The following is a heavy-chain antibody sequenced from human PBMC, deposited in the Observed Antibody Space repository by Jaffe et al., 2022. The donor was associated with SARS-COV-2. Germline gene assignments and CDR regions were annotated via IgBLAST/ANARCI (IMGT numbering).Heavy chain of an antibody. CDR2: IYYTGST. CDR3: ARSSSWYGGNFDY. V-gene: IGHV4-31*03. Sequence: QVQLQESGPGLVKPSQTLSLTCTVSGGSISRSASYWNWIRQHPGKGLEWIGYIYYTGSTDYNPSLKSRITISADTSKNQFSLKLGSVTAADTAVYYCARSSSWYGGNFDYWGQGTLVTVSS. J-gene: IGHJ4*02. D-gene: IGHD6-13*01. CDR1: GGSISRSASY.